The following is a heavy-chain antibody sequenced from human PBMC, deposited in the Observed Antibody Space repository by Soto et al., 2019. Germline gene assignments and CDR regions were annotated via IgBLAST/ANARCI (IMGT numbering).Heavy chain of an antibody. V-gene: IGHV3-21*01. J-gene: IGHJ5*02. Sequence: EVQLVESGGGLVKPGGSLRLSCAASGFSFRHYTMNWVRQAPGKGLEWVSSIRGTGEYSYYADSVKGRFTISRDNANNSLYLQMNSLRDGDTAISFSASDTSWFVLWGQGTLVTFSS. CDR3: ASDTSWFVL. CDR2: IRGTGEYS. CDR1: GFSFRHYT.